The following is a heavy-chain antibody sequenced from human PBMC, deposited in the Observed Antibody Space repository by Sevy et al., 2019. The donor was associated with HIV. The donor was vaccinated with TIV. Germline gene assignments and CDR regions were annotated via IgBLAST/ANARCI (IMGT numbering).Heavy chain of an antibody. CDR1: GFSFSDYS. D-gene: IGHD3-10*01. CDR2: SGDKANIYTT. CDR3: ARELWYGELGGWFDP. V-gene: IGHV3-72*01. J-gene: IGHJ5*02. Sequence: GGSLRLSCEASGFSFSDYSMDWVRQAPGRGLEWLGRSGDKANIYTTQYAASVKGRFSISRDDLKNSLSLQMNSLNTEDTAVYYCARELWYGELGGWFDPWGQGSLVTVSS.